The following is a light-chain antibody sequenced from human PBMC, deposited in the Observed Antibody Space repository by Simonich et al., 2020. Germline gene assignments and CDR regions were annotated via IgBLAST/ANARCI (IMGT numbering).Light chain of an antibody. CDR1: QSVSSN. V-gene: IGKV3-15*01. Sequence: EIVMTQSPATLSVSPGERATLSCRASQSVSSNLAWYQQTPGQAPRLLSKGASTRATGIPARFSGSGSGTEFTLTISSLQSEDFAVYYCQQYNNWYTFGQGTKLEIK. CDR3: QQYNNWYT. CDR2: GAS. J-gene: IGKJ2*01.